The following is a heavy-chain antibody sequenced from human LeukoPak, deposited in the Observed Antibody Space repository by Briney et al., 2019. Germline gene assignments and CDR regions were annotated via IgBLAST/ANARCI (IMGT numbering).Heavy chain of an antibody. CDR1: GYTFTSYA. V-gene: IGHV1-18*01. CDR2: ISAYNGNT. CDR3: ARVPGGASSGWYLYWFDP. Sequence: ASVKVSCKASGYTFTSYAMNWVRQAPGQGLEWMGWISAYNGNTNYAQKLQGRVTMTTDTSTSTAYMELRSLRSDDTAVYYCARVPGGASSGWYLYWFDPWGQGTLVTVSS. D-gene: IGHD6-19*01. J-gene: IGHJ5*02.